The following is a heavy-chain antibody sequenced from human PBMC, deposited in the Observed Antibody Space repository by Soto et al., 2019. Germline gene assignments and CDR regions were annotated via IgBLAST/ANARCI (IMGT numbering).Heavy chain of an antibody. D-gene: IGHD3-22*01. CDR3: ARRSYYDSSGYEYYFDY. J-gene: IGHJ4*02. Sequence: AGGSLRLSCAASGFRFSYYYMRWIRQAPGKGLEWVSYISSSGSTIYYADSVKGRFTISRDNAKNSLYLQMNSLRAEDTAVYYCARRSYYDSSGYEYYFDYWGQGTLVTVSS. CDR2: ISSSGSTI. V-gene: IGHV3-11*01. CDR1: GFRFSYYY.